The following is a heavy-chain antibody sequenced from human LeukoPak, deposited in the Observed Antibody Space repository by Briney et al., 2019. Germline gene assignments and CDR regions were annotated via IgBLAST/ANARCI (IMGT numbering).Heavy chain of an antibody. CDR1: GYTFTGYY. D-gene: IGHD2-2*01. Sequence: ASVKVSCRASGYTFTGYYMHWVRQAPGQGLEWMGWINPNSGGTNYAQKFQGRVTMTRDTSISAAYRELSGRRSDATAVYYCASGGVVETGSDFDYWGQGTLVTVSS. CDR2: INPNSGGT. CDR3: ASGGVVETGSDFDY. J-gene: IGHJ4*02. V-gene: IGHV1-2*02.